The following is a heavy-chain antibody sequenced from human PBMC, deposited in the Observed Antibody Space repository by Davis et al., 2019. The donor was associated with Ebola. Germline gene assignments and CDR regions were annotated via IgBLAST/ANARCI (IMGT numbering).Heavy chain of an antibody. D-gene: IGHD3-22*01. CDR3: ARSYDSGGYYPSRFFDL. V-gene: IGHV4-59*10. Sequence: PSETLSLTCAVYGGSFSGYYWNWIRQPAGKGLEWIGRISSSDSTNYNPSLKSRVTMSVDTSKNQFSLKLSSVTAADTAVYYCARSYDSGGYYPSRFFDLWGRGTLVTVSS. CDR1: GGSFSGYY. J-gene: IGHJ2*01. CDR2: ISSSDST.